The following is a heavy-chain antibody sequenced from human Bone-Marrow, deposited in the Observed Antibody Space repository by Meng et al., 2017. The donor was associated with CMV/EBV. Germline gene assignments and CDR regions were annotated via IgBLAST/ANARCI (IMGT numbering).Heavy chain of an antibody. V-gene: IGHV3-21*01. CDR1: GFTSSTYN. J-gene: IGHJ4*02. CDR2: ISSSSTYI. D-gene: IGHD2-8*01. CDR3: ARVPKGCMTCFDY. Sequence: GGSLSLSCARSGFTSSTYNMIWVRRAPGKGLEWVSSISSSSTYIYDADSVKGRFIISRDNAKNSLYLQMNSLRAEDTAVYFGARVPKGCMTCFDYWGQGTLVTVAS.